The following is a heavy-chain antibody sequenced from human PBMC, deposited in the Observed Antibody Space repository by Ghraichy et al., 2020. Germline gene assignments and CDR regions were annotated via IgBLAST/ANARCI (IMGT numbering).Heavy chain of an antibody. Sequence: GGSLRLSCAASGFTVSSNYMSWVRQAPGKGLEWVSVIYSGGSAYYADSVKGRFTISRDNSKNTLYLQMNSLRAEDTAVYYCARVGGSGSYYNPFYFDYWGQGTLVTVSS. J-gene: IGHJ4*02. D-gene: IGHD3-10*01. CDR1: GFTVSSNY. CDR2: IYSGGSA. CDR3: ARVGGSGSYYNPFYFDY. V-gene: IGHV3-66*01.